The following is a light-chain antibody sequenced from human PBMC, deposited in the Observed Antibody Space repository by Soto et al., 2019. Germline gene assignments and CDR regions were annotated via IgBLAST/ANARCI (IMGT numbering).Light chain of an antibody. CDR3: MQALRTPFT. Sequence: DIVMTQSPLSLPVTPGEPASISCRSSQSLLHSNGYNYLDWYLQKPGQSPQLLIYLGSNRASGVPDRFSGSGSGTDFTLKISRVEAEDVGLYYCMQALRTPFTFGGGTRVEIK. J-gene: IGKJ4*01. CDR1: QSLLHSNGYNY. CDR2: LGS. V-gene: IGKV2-28*01.